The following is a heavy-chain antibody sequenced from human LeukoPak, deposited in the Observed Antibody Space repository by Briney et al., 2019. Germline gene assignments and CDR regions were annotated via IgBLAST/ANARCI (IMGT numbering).Heavy chain of an antibody. CDR3: ASDDSRSGSYG. Sequence: GGSLRLSCAASGFTFSSYSMNWVRQAPGKGLEWVSSISSSSSYLYYADSVKGRFTISRDNSKNTLYLQMNSLRAEDTAVYYCASDDSRSGSYGWGQGTLVTVSS. CDR1: GFTFSSYS. V-gene: IGHV3-21*01. CDR2: ISSSSSYL. J-gene: IGHJ4*02. D-gene: IGHD1-26*01.